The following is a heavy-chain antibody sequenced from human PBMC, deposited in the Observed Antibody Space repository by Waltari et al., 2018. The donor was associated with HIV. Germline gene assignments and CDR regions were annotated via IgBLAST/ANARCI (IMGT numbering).Heavy chain of an antibody. Sequence: QVQLVQSGAEVKKPGASVKVSCKASGYTFTGYYMHWVRQATGHGLVWMGWINPNSGGTNYAQKFQGRVTMTRDTSISTAYMELSRLRSDDTAVYYCARDGHYFGSGSYYNSGVYGMDVWGQGTTVTVSS. D-gene: IGHD3-10*01. J-gene: IGHJ6*02. CDR3: ARDGHYFGSGSYYNSGVYGMDV. V-gene: IGHV1-2*02. CDR2: INPNSGGT. CDR1: GYTFTGYY.